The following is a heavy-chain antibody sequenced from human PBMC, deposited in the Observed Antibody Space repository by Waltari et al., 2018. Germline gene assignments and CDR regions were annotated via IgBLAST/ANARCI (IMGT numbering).Heavy chain of an antibody. J-gene: IGHJ5*01. V-gene: IGHV3-53*01. CDR3: ARAGLGSPLQWLQLFDS. Sequence: EVQLVESGGGLIQPGGSMRLSGAASGFTVSYTYMSWVRQVRGKGVEWVSVIYAGGNTFYTDSVKGRFTISRDNSKNTVYLQMDSLSADDTAVYYCARAGLGSPLQWLQLFDSRGQGILVTVSS. CDR1: GFTVSYTY. CDR2: IYAGGNT. D-gene: IGHD6-19*01.